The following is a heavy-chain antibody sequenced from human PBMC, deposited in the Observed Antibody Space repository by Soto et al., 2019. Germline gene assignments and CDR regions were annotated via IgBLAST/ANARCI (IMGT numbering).Heavy chain of an antibody. D-gene: IGHD6-19*01. CDR1: GGSISSYY. J-gene: IGHJ4*02. CDR3: ARHVDSSGWHSSAPGFDY. Sequence: PSETLSLTCTVSGGSISSYYWSWIRQPPGKGLEWIGYVYYSGSTNYNPSLKSRVTISVDTSKNQFSLKLSSVTATDTAVYYCARHVDSSGWHSSAPGFDYWGQGTLVTVSS. CDR2: VYYSGST. V-gene: IGHV4-59*01.